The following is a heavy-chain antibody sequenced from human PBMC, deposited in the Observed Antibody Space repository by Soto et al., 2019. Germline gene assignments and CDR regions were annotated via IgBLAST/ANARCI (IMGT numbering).Heavy chain of an antibody. J-gene: IGHJ6*03. CDR2: IYYSGST. Sequence: SETLSLTCTVSGGSISSGCYYWSWIRQHPGKGLEWIGYIYYSGSTYYNPSLKSRVTISVDTSKNQFSLKLSSVTAADTAVYYCARRPHYYYYMDVWGKGTTVTVSS. V-gene: IGHV4-31*03. CDR3: ARRPHYYYYMDV. CDR1: GGSISSGCYY.